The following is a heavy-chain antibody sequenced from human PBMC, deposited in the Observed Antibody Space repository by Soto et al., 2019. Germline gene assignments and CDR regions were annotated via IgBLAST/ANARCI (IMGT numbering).Heavy chain of an antibody. J-gene: IGHJ6*03. CDR3: VIQGLPYFDWSPTPLYYMDV. Sequence: SETLSLTCTVSGGSISSYYWSWIRQPPGKGLEWIGYIYYSGSTNYNPSLKSRVTISVDTSKNQFSLKLSSVTAADTAVYYCVIQGLPYFDWSPTPLYYMDVWGKGTTVTVSS. CDR2: IYYSGST. D-gene: IGHD3-9*01. CDR1: GGSISSYY. V-gene: IGHV4-59*12.